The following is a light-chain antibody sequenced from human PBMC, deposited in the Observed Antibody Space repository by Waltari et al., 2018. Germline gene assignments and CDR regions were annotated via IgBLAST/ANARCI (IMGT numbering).Light chain of an antibody. J-gene: IGKJ4*01. CDR2: DAS. CDR3: QQRSVWPLT. V-gene: IGKV3-11*01. CDR1: QSVRSY. Sequence: IVLTQSPATLSLFPGERATLSCRASQSVRSYLAWYQQKPGQAPRLLIYDASNRATGTPVRFSGSGSGTDFTLTISSLEPEDFAVYYCQQRSVWPLTFGGGTKVEIK.